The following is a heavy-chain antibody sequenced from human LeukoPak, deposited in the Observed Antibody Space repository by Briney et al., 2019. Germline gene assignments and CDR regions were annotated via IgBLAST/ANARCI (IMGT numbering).Heavy chain of an antibody. J-gene: IGHJ3*02. Sequence: GGSLRLSCAASGFTFNSYWMTWVRQAPGKGLEWVASINQDGSQKYYVESLKGRFTISRDNAKNSHYLQMNSLRAEDTAVYYCARVGTELAFDIWGQGTMVTVSS. V-gene: IGHV3-7*01. D-gene: IGHD2-21*02. CDR3: ARVGTELAFDI. CDR2: INQDGSQK. CDR1: GFTFNSYW.